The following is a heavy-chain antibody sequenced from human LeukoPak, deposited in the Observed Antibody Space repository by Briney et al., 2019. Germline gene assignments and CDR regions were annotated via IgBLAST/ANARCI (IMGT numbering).Heavy chain of an antibody. Sequence: SVKVSCKASGGTFSSYAISWVRQAPGQGLEWMGGIIPIFGTANYAQKFQGRVTITADESTSTAYMELSSLRSEDTAVYYCARVSGGIRVGSYFDYWGQGTLVTVSS. J-gene: IGHJ4*02. CDR1: GGTFSSYA. V-gene: IGHV1-69*13. CDR2: IIPIFGTA. CDR3: ARVSGGIRVGSYFDY. D-gene: IGHD1-14*01.